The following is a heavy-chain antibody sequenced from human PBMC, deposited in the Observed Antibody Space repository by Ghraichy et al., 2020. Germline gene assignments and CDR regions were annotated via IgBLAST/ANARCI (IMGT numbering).Heavy chain of an antibody. CDR2: IWYDGSNE. J-gene: IGHJ4*02. D-gene: IGHD1-1*01. V-gene: IGHV3-33*01. CDR1: GFTFSSYG. Sequence: ALRLSCAASGFTFSSYGMHWVRQAPGKGLEWVAVIWYDGSNEYYADSVKGRFTISRDNFKNTLYLQMNSLSAEDTAVYYCARGTSEPWRVWGQGTLVTVSS. CDR3: ARGTSEPWRV.